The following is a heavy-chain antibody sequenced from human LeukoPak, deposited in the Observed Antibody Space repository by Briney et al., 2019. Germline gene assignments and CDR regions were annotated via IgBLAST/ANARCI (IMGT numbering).Heavy chain of an antibody. V-gene: IGHV3-30*18. CDR3: AKDRSTGSYYPYYYYGMDV. J-gene: IGHJ6*02. Sequence: PGRSLRLSCAASGFTFSSSGMHWVRQAPGKGLEWVASISYDGSNKYYADSVKGRFTISRDNSKNTLYLQVNSLRAEDTAVYYCAKDRSTGSYYPYYYYGMDVWGQGTTVTVSS. CDR1: GFTFSSSG. D-gene: IGHD1-26*01. CDR2: ISYDGSNK.